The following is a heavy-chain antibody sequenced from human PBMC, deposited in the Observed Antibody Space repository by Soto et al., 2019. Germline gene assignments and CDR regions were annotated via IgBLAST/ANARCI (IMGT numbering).Heavy chain of an antibody. CDR2: IIPIFGTA. Sequence: SVKVSCKASGYTFTSYGISWVRQAPGQGLEWMGGIIPIFGTANYAQKFQGRVTITADESTSTAYMELSSLRSEDTAVYYCAREVQYWKAFDYWGQGTLVTVSS. V-gene: IGHV1-69*13. CDR1: GYTFTSYG. J-gene: IGHJ4*02. CDR3: AREVQYWKAFDY. D-gene: IGHD1-1*01.